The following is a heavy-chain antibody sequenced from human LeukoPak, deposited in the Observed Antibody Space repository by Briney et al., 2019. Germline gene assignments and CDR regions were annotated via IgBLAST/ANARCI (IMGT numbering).Heavy chain of an antibody. Sequence: GGSLRLSCAASGITFSSYGMHWVRQAPGEGLEWVAVIWYDGSNKYYADSVKGRFTISRDNSKNTLYLQMNSLRAEDTAVYYCAKGGMQVWSNPVDHWGQGTLVTVSS. CDR2: IWYDGSNK. V-gene: IGHV3-33*06. CDR3: AKGGMQVWSNPVDH. J-gene: IGHJ4*02. CDR1: GITFSSYG. D-gene: IGHD5-18*01.